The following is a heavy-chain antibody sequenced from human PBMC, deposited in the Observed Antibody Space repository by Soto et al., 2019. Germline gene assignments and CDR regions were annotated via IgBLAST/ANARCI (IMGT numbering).Heavy chain of an antibody. D-gene: IGHD2-2*01. CDR3: AKDIHQCLNRGDSFDI. V-gene: IGHV3-9*01. CDR1: GFTFDDYA. CDR2: ISWNSGSI. J-gene: IGHJ3*02. Sequence: EVQLVESGGGMVQPGRSLRLSCAASGFTFDDYAMHWVRQAPGKGLEWVSGISWNSGSIGHADSVKGRLPISRDNAKNSLYLQMNSLRAEDTALYYCAKDIHQCLNRGDSFDIWGQGTMVTVSS.